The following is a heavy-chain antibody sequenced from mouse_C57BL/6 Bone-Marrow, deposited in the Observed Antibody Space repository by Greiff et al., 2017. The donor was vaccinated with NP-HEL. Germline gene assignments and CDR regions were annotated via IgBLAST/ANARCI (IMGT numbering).Heavy chain of an antibody. CDR2: ISSGGSYT. Sequence: EVQVVESGGDLVKPGGSLKLSCAASGFTFSSYGMSWVRQTPDKRLEWVATISSGGSYTYYPDSVKGRFTISRDNAKNTLYLQMSSLKSEDTAMYYCARRGYYGRFDYWGQGTTLTVSS. CDR1: GFTFSSYG. V-gene: IGHV5-6*01. D-gene: IGHD1-1*01. CDR3: ARRGYYGRFDY. J-gene: IGHJ2*01.